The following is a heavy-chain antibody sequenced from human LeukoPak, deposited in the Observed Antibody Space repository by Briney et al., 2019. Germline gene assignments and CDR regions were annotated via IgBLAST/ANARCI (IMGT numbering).Heavy chain of an antibody. Sequence: PGGSLRLSCAASGFTFSNAWMSWVRQAPGKGLEWVGRIKSKTDGGTTDYAAPVKGRFTISRDDSKDTLYLQMNSLKTEDTAVYYCTTRFYDILTGYLGRYMDVWGKGTTVTVSS. V-gene: IGHV3-15*01. J-gene: IGHJ6*03. D-gene: IGHD3-9*01. CDR1: GFTFSNAW. CDR2: IKSKTDGGTT. CDR3: TTRFYDILTGYLGRYMDV.